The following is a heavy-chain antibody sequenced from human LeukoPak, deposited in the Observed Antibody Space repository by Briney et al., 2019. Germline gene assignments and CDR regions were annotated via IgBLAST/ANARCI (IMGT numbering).Heavy chain of an antibody. Sequence: PGGSPRLSCTASGFIFSNYWMTWVRQAPGKGLEWVSYISSSGSTIYYADSVKGRFTISRDNAKNSLYLQMNSLRAEDTAVYYCARGVVAARLYRYFDYWGQGTLVTVSS. J-gene: IGHJ4*02. V-gene: IGHV3-11*01. CDR1: GFIFSNYW. CDR3: ARGVVAARLYRYFDY. D-gene: IGHD6-6*01. CDR2: ISSSGSTI.